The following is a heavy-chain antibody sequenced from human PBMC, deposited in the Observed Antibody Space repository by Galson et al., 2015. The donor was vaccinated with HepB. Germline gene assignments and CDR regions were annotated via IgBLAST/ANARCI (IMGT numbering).Heavy chain of an antibody. V-gene: IGHV1-18*01. CDR3: ARRRRITIFGVVTDEGGWFDP. J-gene: IGHJ5*02. CDR1: GYTFTSYG. D-gene: IGHD3-3*01. Sequence: SVKVSCKASGYTFTSYGISWVRQAPGQGLEWMGWISAYNGNTNYAQKLQGRVTMTTDTSTSTAYMELRSLRSDDAAVYYCARRRRITIFGVVTDEGGWFDPWGQGTLVTVSS. CDR2: ISAYNGNT.